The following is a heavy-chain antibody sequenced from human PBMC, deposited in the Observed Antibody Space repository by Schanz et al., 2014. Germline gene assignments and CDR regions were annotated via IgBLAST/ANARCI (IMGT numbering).Heavy chain of an antibody. CDR1: GFDFNSYS. Sequence: VQLVESGGGLVQPGGSLRLSCEASGFDFNSYSMNWVRQVPGKGLEWLSYIATSSSTRHYADSVKGRVTIYRDNAKNSVSLQMRRLRVEDTAVYYCASGVHVSSLQKGLQFWGRGTLVIVSS. J-gene: IGHJ1*01. D-gene: IGHD3-10*01. CDR3: ASGVHVSSLQKGLQF. CDR2: IATSSSTR. V-gene: IGHV3-48*01.